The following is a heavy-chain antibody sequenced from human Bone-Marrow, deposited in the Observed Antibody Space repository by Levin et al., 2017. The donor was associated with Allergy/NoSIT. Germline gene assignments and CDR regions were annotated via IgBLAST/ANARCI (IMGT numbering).Heavy chain of an antibody. D-gene: IGHD5-18*01. J-gene: IGHJ3*02. Sequence: GGSLRLSCAASGFTFSSYAMSWVRQAPGKGLEWVSAISGSGGSTYYADSVKGRFTISRDNSKNTLYLQMNSLRAEDTAVYYCAKVSLVDTAMAPPCAFDIWGQGTMVTVSS. CDR2: ISGSGGST. V-gene: IGHV3-23*01. CDR1: GFTFSSYA. CDR3: AKVSLVDTAMAPPCAFDI.